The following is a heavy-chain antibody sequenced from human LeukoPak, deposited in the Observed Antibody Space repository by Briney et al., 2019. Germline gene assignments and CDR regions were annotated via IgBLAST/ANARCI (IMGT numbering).Heavy chain of an antibody. CDR1: GYTFTSYD. Sequence: ASVKVSCKASGYTFTSYDINWVRQATGQGPEWMGWMNPNSGNTGYAQKFQGRVTMTRNTSISTAYMEVSSLRPEDTAVYYCARARAFYGNYPYYFDYWGQGTLVTVSS. CDR3: ARARAFYGNYPYYFDY. J-gene: IGHJ4*02. D-gene: IGHD4-11*01. CDR2: MNPNSGNT. V-gene: IGHV1-8*01.